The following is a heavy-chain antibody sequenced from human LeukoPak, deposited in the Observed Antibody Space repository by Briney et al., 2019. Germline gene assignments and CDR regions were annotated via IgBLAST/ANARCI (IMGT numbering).Heavy chain of an antibody. CDR1: GSTFDDYA. CDR2: ISWNSGSI. CDR3: AKGGCSSTSCSFDY. V-gene: IGHV3-9*03. J-gene: IGHJ4*02. D-gene: IGHD2-2*01. Sequence: GGSLRLSCAASGSTFDDYAMHWVRQAPGKGLEWVSGISWNSGSIGYADSVKGRFTISRDNAKNSLYLQMNSLRAEDMALYYCAKGGCSSTSCSFDYWGQGTLVTVSS.